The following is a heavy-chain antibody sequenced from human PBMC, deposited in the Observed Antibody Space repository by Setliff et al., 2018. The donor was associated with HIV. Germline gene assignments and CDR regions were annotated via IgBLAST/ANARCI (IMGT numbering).Heavy chain of an antibody. D-gene: IGHD1-26*01. CDR1: GFTFSSYG. Sequence: GGSLRLSCAASGFTFSSYGMHWVRQGPGKGLEWVAFIRHNGRNQYYAESVKGRFTVSRDNSKNPLFLQMDSLNHEDTALYFCARSQWEVPILSWFDPWGQGTSVTVSS. CDR2: IRHNGRNQ. CDR3: ARSQWEVPILSWFDP. J-gene: IGHJ5*02. V-gene: IGHV3-30*02.